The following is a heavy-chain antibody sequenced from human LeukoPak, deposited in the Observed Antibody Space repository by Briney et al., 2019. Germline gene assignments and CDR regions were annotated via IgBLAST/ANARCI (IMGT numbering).Heavy chain of an antibody. D-gene: IGHD3-16*01. CDR2: VYNSVDT. Sequence: SQTLSLTCTLSAGSTCSDYWSWIRHSPGKGLEWVGYVYNSVDTGKNPSLRRRVTILLDTSTNQCSLKLTSVSAADTDVYYCASLKLGAYFDLWGRGTLVTVSS. J-gene: IGHJ2*01. CDR3: ASLKLGAYFDL. V-gene: IGHV4-59*08. CDR1: AGSTCSDY.